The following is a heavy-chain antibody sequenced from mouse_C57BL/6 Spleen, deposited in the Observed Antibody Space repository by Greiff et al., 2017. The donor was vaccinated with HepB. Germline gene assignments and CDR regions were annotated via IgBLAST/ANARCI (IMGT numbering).Heavy chain of an antibody. J-gene: IGHJ3*01. D-gene: IGHD1-1*01. V-gene: IGHV1-82*01. Sequence: VKLQESGPELVKPGASVKISCKASGYAFSSSWMNWVKQRPGKGLEWIGRIYPGDGDTNYNGKFKGKATLTADKSSSTAYMQLSSLTSEDSAVYFCANYYGSRVFAYWGQGTLVTVSA. CDR1: GYAFSSSW. CDR2: IYPGDGDT. CDR3: ANYYGSRVFAY.